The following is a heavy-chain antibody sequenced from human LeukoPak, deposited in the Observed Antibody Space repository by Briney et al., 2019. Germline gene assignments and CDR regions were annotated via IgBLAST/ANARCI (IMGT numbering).Heavy chain of an antibody. CDR3: ATLASGYSSPFDY. CDR1: GFTFSSYD. Sequence: GGSLRLSCAASGFTFSSYDMSWVRQAPGKGLEWVSFIRSDGGSTLYADSVKGRFTISRDNSKNTLYAEMTSLRAEDTAVYYCATLASGYSSPFDYWRQGTLVTVSS. J-gene: IGHJ4*02. CDR2: IRSDGGST. D-gene: IGHD6-13*01. V-gene: IGHV3-23*01.